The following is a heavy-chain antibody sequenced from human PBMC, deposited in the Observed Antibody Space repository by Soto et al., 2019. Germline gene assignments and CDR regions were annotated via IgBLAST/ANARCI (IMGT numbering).Heavy chain of an antibody. CDR1: GTSLSGLP. Sequence: ASVKVSCKVSGTSLSGLPMHWVRQAPGKGLEWMGSLDYEEGERSFAHRFQGRLTVTEDTSTDTAYMELSSLMSEDTAVYYCAAGVHTFDYWGQGTLVTV. CDR3: AAGVHTFDY. J-gene: IGHJ4*02. D-gene: IGHD5-18*01. CDR2: LDYEEGER. V-gene: IGHV1-24*01.